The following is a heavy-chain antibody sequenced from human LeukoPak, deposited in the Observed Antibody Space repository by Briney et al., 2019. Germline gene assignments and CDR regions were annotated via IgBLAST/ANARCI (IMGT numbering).Heavy chain of an antibody. V-gene: IGHV1-18*01. CDR1: GYTFTSYG. Sequence: GASVKVSCKASGYTFTSYGITWVRQAPGQGLEWMGWISAYSGNTKYAQNLQGRVTMTTDTSTSTAYLELRGLRSDDTAVYYCARGFTHYDSSGYLSYYYYMDVRGKGTTVIVSS. CDR2: ISAYSGNT. D-gene: IGHD3-22*01. J-gene: IGHJ6*03. CDR3: ARGFTHYDSSGYLSYYYYMDV.